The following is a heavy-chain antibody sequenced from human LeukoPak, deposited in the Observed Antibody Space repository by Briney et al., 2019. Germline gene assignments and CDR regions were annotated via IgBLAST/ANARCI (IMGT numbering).Heavy chain of an antibody. D-gene: IGHD1-26*01. J-gene: IGHJ4*02. CDR2: IIVGSGRT. Sequence: SVKVSCKASGFTFSNSAMQWVRQARGQRLEWIGWIIVGSGRTHYAQNLQERITITRDMSTNTAYMELSSLRSDDTAVYYCAAELYSGTYGRCCSFAFWGQGTQVTVSS. V-gene: IGHV1-58*02. CDR3: AAELYSGTYGRCCSFAF. CDR1: GFTFSNSA.